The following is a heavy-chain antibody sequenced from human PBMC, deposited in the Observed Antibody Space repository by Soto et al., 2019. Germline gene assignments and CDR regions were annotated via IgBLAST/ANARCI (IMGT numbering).Heavy chain of an antibody. V-gene: IGHV3-23*01. CDR3: AKDYCSSTSCYYYYYMDV. D-gene: IGHD2-2*01. J-gene: IGHJ6*03. CDR2: ISVSGGST. CDR1: GFTFSSYA. Sequence: PGGSLRLSCAASGFTFSSYAMSWVRQAPGKGLEWVSAISVSGGSTYYADSVKGRFTISRDNSKNTLYLQMNSLRAEDTAVYYCAKDYCSSTSCYYYYYMDVWGKGTTVTVSS.